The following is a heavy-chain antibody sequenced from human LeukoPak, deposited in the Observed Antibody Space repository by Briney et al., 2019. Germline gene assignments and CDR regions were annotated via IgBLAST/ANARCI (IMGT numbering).Heavy chain of an antibody. V-gene: IGHV3-48*03. CDR1: GFSFSSYE. D-gene: IGHD2-21*02. CDR3: AKDIVGGGDDY. CDR2: ISSSGSTK. Sequence: GGSLRLSCAASGFSFSSYEMNWVRQAPGKGLEWVSYISSSGSTKYYADSVKGRFTISRDNAKNSIYLQMNSLRVEDTAVYYCAKDIVGGGDDYWGQGTLVIVSS. J-gene: IGHJ4*02.